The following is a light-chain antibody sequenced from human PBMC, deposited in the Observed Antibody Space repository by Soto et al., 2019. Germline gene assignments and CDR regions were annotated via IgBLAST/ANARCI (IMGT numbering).Light chain of an antibody. Sequence: QAVVTQPPSVSGAPGQRVTISCTGSSSNIGAGHDVHWYQQLPGTAPKLLIYGNSNQPSGVPDRFSGSKSGTSASLAITGLQAEDEADYYCQSYDNSLSAHYVFGTGTKVTVL. V-gene: IGLV1-40*01. CDR1: SSNIGAGHD. J-gene: IGLJ1*01. CDR2: GNS. CDR3: QSYDNSLSAHYV.